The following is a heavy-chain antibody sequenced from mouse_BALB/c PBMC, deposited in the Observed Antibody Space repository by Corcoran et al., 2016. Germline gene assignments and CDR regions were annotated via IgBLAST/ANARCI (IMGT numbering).Heavy chain of an antibody. J-gene: IGHJ2*01. V-gene: IGHV1-26*01. CDR2: INPYNGAT. Sequence: EVQLQQSGPELVKPGASVKISCKASGYSFTGYYMHWVKQSHVKSLEWIGRINPYNGATSYNQNFKDKASLTVDKSSITAYMELHSLTSEDSAVYYCARGALLRYFDYWGQGTTLTVSS. D-gene: IGHD1-1*01. CDR3: ARGALLRYFDY. CDR1: GYSFTGYY.